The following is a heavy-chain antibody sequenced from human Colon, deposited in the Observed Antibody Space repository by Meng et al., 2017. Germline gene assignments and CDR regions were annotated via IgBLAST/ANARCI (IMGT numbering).Heavy chain of an antibody. D-gene: IGHD2-21*01. V-gene: IGHV1-69*02. CDR3: ATGGGGGELAS. J-gene: IGHJ5*02. Sequence: QVHLVQSGAEVKKPGSSVKVSCTASGGTVSHYNLNFGRQAPGQGLEWMGRIIPIFGLSDYAHKFQGRVTINADKSTGIAYMELYRLTSDDTAVYSCATGGGGGELASWGQGTLVTVSS. CDR1: GGTVSHYN. CDR2: IIPIFGLS.